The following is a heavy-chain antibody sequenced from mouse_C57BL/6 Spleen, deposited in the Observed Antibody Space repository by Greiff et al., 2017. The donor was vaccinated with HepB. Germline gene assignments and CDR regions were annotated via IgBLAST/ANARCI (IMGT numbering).Heavy chain of an antibody. J-gene: IGHJ2*01. D-gene: IGHD2-4*01. CDR1: GFNIKDDY. CDR3: TTSDYDGYFDY. V-gene: IGHV14-4*01. Sequence: VQLQQSGAELVRPGASVKLSCTASGFNIKDDYMHWVKQRPEQGLEWIGWIDPENGDTEYASKFQGKATITADTSSNPAYLQLSSLTSEDTAVYYCTTSDYDGYFDYWGQGTTLTVSS. CDR2: IDPENGDT.